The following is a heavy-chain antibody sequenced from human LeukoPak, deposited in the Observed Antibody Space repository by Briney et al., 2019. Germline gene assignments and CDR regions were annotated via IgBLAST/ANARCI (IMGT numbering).Heavy chain of an antibody. V-gene: IGHV3-23*01. CDR1: GFNFRDAA. Sequence: QPGGSLRLSCAASGFNFRDAAMTWVRQAPGKGLEWVSLISFSGDNSYYADSVKGRFTTSRDNSKNTLSLQMNSLRVEDTAIYYCAKDIQLSTWGLGTMVTVSS. CDR3: AKDIQLST. J-gene: IGHJ3*01. CDR2: ISFSGDNS. D-gene: IGHD5-24*01.